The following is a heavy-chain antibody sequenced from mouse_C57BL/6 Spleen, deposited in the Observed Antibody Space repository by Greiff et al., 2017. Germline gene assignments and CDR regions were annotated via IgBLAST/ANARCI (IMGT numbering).Heavy chain of an antibody. Sequence: QVQLQQPGAELVKPGASVKLSCKASGYTFTSYWMHWVKQRPGQGLEWIGMIHPNSGSTNYNEKFKSKATLTVDKSSSTAYMHLSSLTSEDSAVYYCARTRYDYGREVEAMDDWGQGTSVTVSS. J-gene: IGHJ4*01. CDR1: GYTFTSYW. D-gene: IGHD2-4*01. CDR2: IHPNSGST. CDR3: ARTRYDYGREVEAMDD. V-gene: IGHV1-64*01.